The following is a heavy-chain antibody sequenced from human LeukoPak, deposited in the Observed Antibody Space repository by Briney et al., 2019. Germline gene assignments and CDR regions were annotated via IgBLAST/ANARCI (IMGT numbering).Heavy chain of an antibody. J-gene: IGHJ3*02. CDR2: IIPIFGTA. CDR1: GGTFSSYA. V-gene: IGHV1-69*01. Sequence: SVKVSCKASGGTFSSYAISWVRQAPGQGLEWMGGIIPIFGTANYAQKFQGRVTITADESTSTAYMELSSLRSEDTAVYYRASYDTLYYGDYVGRAFDIWGQGTMVTVSS. CDR3: ASYDTLYYGDYVGRAFDI. D-gene: IGHD4-17*01.